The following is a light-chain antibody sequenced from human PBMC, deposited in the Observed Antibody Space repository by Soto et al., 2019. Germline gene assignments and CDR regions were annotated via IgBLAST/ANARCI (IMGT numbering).Light chain of an antibody. V-gene: IGKV1-5*01. CDR2: GAS. Sequence: DIVLTQSPATLSLSVGERVTISCRASQSISSWLAWYQQKPGKAPKLLVYGASSRESGIPARFSGSGSGTEFTLTISSLEPDDFATYYCQQYNSYARTFGRGTKVDNK. CDR3: QQYNSYART. J-gene: IGKJ4*01. CDR1: QSISSW.